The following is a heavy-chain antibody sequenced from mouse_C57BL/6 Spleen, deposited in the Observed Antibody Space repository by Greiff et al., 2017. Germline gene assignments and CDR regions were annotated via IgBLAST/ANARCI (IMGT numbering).Heavy chain of an antibody. Sequence: EVMLVESGGGLVKPGGSLKLSCAASGFTFSSYAMSWVRQTPEKRLEWVATISDGGSYTYYPDNVKGRFTISRDNAKNNLYLQMSHLKSEDTAMYYCAREPGNFDYGGQGTTLTVSS. V-gene: IGHV5-4*01. CDR3: AREPGNFDY. CDR2: ISDGGSYT. CDR1: GFTFSSYA. J-gene: IGHJ2*01.